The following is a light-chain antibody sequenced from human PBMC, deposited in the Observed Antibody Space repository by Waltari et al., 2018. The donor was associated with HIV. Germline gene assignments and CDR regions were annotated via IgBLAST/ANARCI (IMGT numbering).Light chain of an antibody. J-gene: IGKJ1*01. V-gene: IGKV3-11*01. CDR1: QSVGSY. CDR3: QQRIDWPPT. Sequence: EIVLTQSPATLSLSPGERATLSCRASQSVGSYLGWYQQKPGQAPRLLIYDASNRATVIPARFSGSGSGTDFTLTISSLEPEDFAVYYCQQRIDWPPTFGQGTKVEIK. CDR2: DAS.